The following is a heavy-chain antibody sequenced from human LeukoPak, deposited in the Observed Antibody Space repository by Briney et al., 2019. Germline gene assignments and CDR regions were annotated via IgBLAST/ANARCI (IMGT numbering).Heavy chain of an antibody. CDR2: IYYSGST. J-gene: IGHJ4*02. Sequence: SETLSLTCIVSGGSISTSSYYWGWLRQPPGKGLEWIGSIYYSGSTYYNPSLKSRVSIAVDTSKNQFSLKLSSVTAADTAVYYCARSGRRGSSGSSGGGQIDFWGQGTLVTVSS. CDR1: GGSISTSSYY. D-gene: IGHD1-26*01. V-gene: IGHV4-39*01. CDR3: ARSGRRGSSGSSGGGQIDF.